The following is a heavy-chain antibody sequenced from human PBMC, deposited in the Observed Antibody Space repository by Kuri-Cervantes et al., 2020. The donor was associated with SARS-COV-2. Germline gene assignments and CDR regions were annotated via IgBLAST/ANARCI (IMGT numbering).Heavy chain of an antibody. CDR3: ARDRDDAFDI. J-gene: IGHJ3*02. CDR2: INPNSGGT. V-gene: IGHV1-2*02. Sequence: ASVKVSCKASGGTFSSYAISWVRQAPGQGLEWMGWINPNSGGTNYAQKFQGRVTMTRDTSTSTAYMELSRLRSDDTAVYYCARDRDDAFDIWGQGTMVTVSS. CDR1: GGTFSSYA.